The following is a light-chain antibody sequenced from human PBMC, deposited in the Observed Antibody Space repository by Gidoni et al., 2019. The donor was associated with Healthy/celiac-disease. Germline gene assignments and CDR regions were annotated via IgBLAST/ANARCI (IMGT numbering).Light chain of an antibody. Sequence: QSALTPPASVSWSPGQSITISCTGTSSDVGGYNYVSWYKQHPGKAPKLMIYDVSNRPSGVSNSFSGSKSGNTASLTISGLQAEDEADYYGSSYTSSSTLVFGGGTKLTVL. CDR1: SSDVGGYNY. CDR3: SSYTSSSTLV. J-gene: IGLJ2*01. CDR2: DVS. V-gene: IGLV2-14*03.